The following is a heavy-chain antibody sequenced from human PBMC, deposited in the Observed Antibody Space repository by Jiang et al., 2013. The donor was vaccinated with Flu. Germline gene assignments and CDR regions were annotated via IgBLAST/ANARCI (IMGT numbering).Heavy chain of an antibody. J-gene: IGHJ5*02. CDR3: ARVGVRYYYGSGSLDWFDP. CDR1: GGSFSGYY. CDR2: INHSGST. V-gene: IGHV4-34*01. D-gene: IGHD3-10*01. Sequence: LLKPSETPSLTCAVYGGSFSGYYWSWIRQPPGKGLEWIGEINHSGSTNYNPSLKSRVTISVDTSKNQFSLKLSSVTAADTAVYYCARVGVRYYYGSGSLDWFDPWGQGTLVTVSS.